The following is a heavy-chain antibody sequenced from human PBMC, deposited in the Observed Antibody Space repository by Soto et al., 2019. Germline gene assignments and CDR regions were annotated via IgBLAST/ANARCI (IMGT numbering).Heavy chain of an antibody. CDR3: ARERGKSSGWYVVFDY. CDR1: GGTFSSYA. J-gene: IGHJ4*02. V-gene: IGHV1-69*13. CDR2: IIPIFGTA. D-gene: IGHD6-19*01. Sequence: VASVKVSCKASGGTFSSYAISWVRQAPGQGLEWMGGIIPIFGTANYAQKFQGRVTITADESTSTAYMELSSLRSEDTAVYYCARERGKSSGWYVVFDYWGQGTLVTVS.